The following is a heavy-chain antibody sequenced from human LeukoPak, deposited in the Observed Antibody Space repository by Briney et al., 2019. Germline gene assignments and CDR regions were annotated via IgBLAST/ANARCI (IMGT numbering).Heavy chain of an antibody. CDR1: GFTFSSYW. Sequence: GGSLRLSCAASGFTFSSYWMHWVRQAPGKGLVWVSRINSDGSSTSYEDSVKGRFTISRDNAKNTLYLQMNSLRAEDTAVYYCAREGVWRQQLVDYYYGMDVWGQGTTVTVSS. CDR3: AREGVWRQQLVDYYYGMDV. D-gene: IGHD6-13*01. CDR2: INSDGSST. V-gene: IGHV3-74*01. J-gene: IGHJ6*02.